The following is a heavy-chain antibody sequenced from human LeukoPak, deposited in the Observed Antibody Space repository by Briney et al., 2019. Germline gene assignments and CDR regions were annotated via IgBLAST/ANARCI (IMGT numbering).Heavy chain of an antibody. CDR1: GGSISSYY. Sequence: PSETLSLTCTVSGGSISSYYWSWIRQPPGKGLEWIGYIYYSGSTNYNPSLKSRVTISVDTSKNQFSLKLSSVTAADTAVYYCARDRSGHSGYGYWGQRTLVTVSS. D-gene: IGHD5-12*01. CDR3: ARDRSGHSGYGY. J-gene: IGHJ4*02. V-gene: IGHV4-59*01. CDR2: IYYSGST.